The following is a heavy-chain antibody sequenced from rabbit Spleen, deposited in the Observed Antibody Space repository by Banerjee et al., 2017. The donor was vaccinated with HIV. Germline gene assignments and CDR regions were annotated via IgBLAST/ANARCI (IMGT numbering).Heavy chain of an antibody. J-gene: IGHJ4*01. CDR3: VREAGYGGYGDANL. Sequence: QLVESGGGLVKPGASLTLICTASGFSFSNGYDMSWVRQAPGKGLEWIGYIVPIFGVTYFADWVNGRFTISSHNAQNTLYLQLNSLTAADTATYFCVREAGYGGYGDANLWGQGTLVTVS. V-gene: IGHV1S7*01. D-gene: IGHD6-1*01. CDR2: IVPIFGVT. CDR1: GFSFSNGYD.